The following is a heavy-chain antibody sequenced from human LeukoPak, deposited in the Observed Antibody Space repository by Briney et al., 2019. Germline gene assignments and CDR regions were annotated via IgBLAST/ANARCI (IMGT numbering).Heavy chain of an antibody. CDR1: GYTFTSYD. D-gene: IGHD3-9*01. J-gene: IGHJ4*02. V-gene: IGHV1-8*01. CDR2: MNPNSGNT. CDR3: ATAFPAYDILTGYRQTLDY. Sequence: GASVKVSCKASGYTFTSYDINWVRQATGQGLEWMGWMNPNSGNTGYAQKFQGRVTMTEDTSTDTAYMELSSLRSEDTAVYYCATAFPAYDILTGYRQTLDYWGQGTLVTVSS.